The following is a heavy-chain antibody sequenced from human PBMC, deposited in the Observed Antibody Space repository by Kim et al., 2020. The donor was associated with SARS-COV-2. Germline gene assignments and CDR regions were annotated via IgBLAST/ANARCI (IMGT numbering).Heavy chain of an antibody. Sequence: SETLSLTCTVSGGSISGADYFWGWVRQPPGKGLEYIGTIHYTGSTYFNPSLKSRVTISVDTSKKQFTLNLYSVTAADTAVYFCARHLRQQWPDWGQGTLVTVSS. V-gene: IGHV4-39*01. D-gene: IGHD6-19*01. J-gene: IGHJ4*02. CDR3: ARHLRQQWPD. CDR1: GGSISGADYF. CDR2: IHYTGST.